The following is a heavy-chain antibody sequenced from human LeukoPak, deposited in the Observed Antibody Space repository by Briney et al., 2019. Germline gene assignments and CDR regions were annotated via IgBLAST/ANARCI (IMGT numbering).Heavy chain of an antibody. V-gene: IGHV4-4*02. CDR2: VCPRGGI. D-gene: IGHD6-19*01. Sequence: SGTLSLTCVVSGGSININNCYSWVRQSPGKGLEWIGEVCPRGGINYNPSLKTRVSISPDRSRNQFSLTMISLTAADTAVYYCGRDRAMAGIDYWGQGTLVTVSS. J-gene: IGHJ4*02. CDR3: GRDRAMAGIDY. CDR1: GGSININNC.